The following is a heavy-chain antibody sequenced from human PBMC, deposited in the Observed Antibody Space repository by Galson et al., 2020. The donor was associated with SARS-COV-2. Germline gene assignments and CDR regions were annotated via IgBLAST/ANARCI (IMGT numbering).Heavy chain of an antibody. CDR3: AHRRSDSDDGGDNGDFYFSAFDV. V-gene: IGHV2-5*02. J-gene: IGHJ3*01. D-gene: IGHD2-21*01. Sequence: GLTLVIPTHIPTLICTLSGSSLTTSAVGVGWIRQPSGKALEWFALIYLDDDERYSRSLKNRPTITKDTSKNQVVLTMTNMDPVDTATYYCAHRRSDSDDGGDNGDFYFSAFDVWGQGTMVTVSS. CDR1: GSSLTTSAVG. CDR2: IYLDDDE.